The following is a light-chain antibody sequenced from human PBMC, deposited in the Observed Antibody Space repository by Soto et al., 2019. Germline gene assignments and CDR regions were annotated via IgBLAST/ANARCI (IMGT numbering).Light chain of an antibody. V-gene: IGKV1-9*01. J-gene: IGKJ4*01. CDR3: QQLERYPST. CDR1: QGINSF. Sequence: IQLTQSPSSLSASVGDRVTITCRASQGINSFLAWYQQKPGKDPKLLIYAASTLQSGVPSRFSGSGSGTDFTLTISSLQPEDFATYYCQQLERYPSTVGGGTKVDSK. CDR2: AAS.